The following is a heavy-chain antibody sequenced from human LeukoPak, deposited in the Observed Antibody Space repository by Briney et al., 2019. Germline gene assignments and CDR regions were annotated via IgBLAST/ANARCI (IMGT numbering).Heavy chain of an antibody. D-gene: IGHD3-10*01. CDR2: IYYSGRT. V-gene: IGHV4-39*07. J-gene: IGHJ5*02. CDR3: ARDRILWFGELSYWFDP. Sequence: SETLSLTCTVSGGSISSYYWGWIRQPPGKGLEWIGSIYYSGRTYYNPSLKSRVTISVDTSKDQFSLKLSSVTAADTAVYYCARDRILWFGELSYWFDPWGQGTLVTVSS. CDR1: GGSISSYY.